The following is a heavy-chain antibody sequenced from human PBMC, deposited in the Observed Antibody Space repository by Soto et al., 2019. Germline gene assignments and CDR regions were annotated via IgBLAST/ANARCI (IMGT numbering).Heavy chain of an antibody. D-gene: IGHD1-26*01. Sequence: EVQLVESGGGLIQPGGSLRLSCVASGFTFSSYWMHWVRQAPGKGLVWVSRIKRDGSSTDYADSVKGRFTIPRDNVKNTLYLQMNSLRAEDTAVYYCASDRFSGSYPTNYFDHWGQGTLVTVSS. CDR1: GFTFSSYW. J-gene: IGHJ4*02. V-gene: IGHV3-74*01. CDR2: IKRDGSST. CDR3: ASDRFSGSYPTNYFDH.